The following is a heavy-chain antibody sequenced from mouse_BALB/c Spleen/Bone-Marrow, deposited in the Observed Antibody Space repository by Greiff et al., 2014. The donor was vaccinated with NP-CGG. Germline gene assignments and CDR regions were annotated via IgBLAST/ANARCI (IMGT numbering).Heavy chain of an antibody. CDR2: INPNNGGT. Sequence: EVQLVESGPELVKPGASVKIPCKASGYTFTDYNMDWVKQSHGKSLEWIGDINPNNGGTIYNQKFKGKATLTVDRSSSTAYMELRRLTSEDTAVYYCAREVRRFYAMDYWGQGTSVTVSS. V-gene: IGHV1-18*01. J-gene: IGHJ4*01. D-gene: IGHD2-14*01. CDR3: AREVRRFYAMDY. CDR1: GYTFTDYN.